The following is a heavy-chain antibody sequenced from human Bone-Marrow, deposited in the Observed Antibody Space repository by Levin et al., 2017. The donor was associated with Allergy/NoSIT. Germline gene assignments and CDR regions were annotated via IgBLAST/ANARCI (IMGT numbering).Heavy chain of an antibody. Sequence: SETLSLTCTVSGGSVSSGSHSWTWIRQPPGTGLEWIGYINHSGSTNYNPSLKSRATISVDTSKNEFSLKLSSVTAADTAVYYCARYLTEVRIDRLSDAFGVWGQGTMVTVYS. J-gene: IGHJ3*01. V-gene: IGHV4-61*01. CDR1: GGSVSSGSHS. CDR3: ARYLTEVRIDRLSDAFGV. CDR2: INHSGST. D-gene: IGHD4-23*01.